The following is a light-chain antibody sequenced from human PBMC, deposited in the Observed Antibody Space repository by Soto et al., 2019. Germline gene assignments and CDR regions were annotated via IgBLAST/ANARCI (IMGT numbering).Light chain of an antibody. CDR1: QSVASS. CDR3: QQYRMSPST. Sequence: IVLTHSPATLSLSAWESSILSFGASQSVASSLAWYQQKPGQAPRLLIYDISTRAAAIPDRFSGSGSGTDFSLTIRGLQSEDFAVYYCQQYRMSPSTFGQGTRLEIK. V-gene: IGKV3D-20*01. J-gene: IGKJ5*01. CDR2: DIS.